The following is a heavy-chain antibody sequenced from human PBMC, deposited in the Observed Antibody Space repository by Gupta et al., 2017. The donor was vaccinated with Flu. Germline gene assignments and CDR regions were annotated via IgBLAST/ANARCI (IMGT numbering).Heavy chain of an antibody. CDR3: TKVAGSGATNAMDV. D-gene: IGHD2-8*01. J-gene: IGHJ6*02. Sequence: YGRCWVGEAPGKWMEGVGGISGSGGRRYYADSGKGRLTISKDNSKKTLYQQMSGMGGEETAIYCCTKVAGSGATNAMDVWGHGTTVTVSS. V-gene: IGHV3-23*01. CDR2: ISGSGGRR. CDR1: YG.